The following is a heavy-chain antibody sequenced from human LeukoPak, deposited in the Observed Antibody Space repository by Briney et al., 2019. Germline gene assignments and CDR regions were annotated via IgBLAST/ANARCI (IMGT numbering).Heavy chain of an antibody. Sequence: PGGSLRLSCAASGFTFTSYAMSWVRQAPGKGLEWVSAISGSGGSTYYADSVKGRFTISRDNSKNTLYLQMNSLRAEDTAVYYCAKGPTMIVVATPWDYWGQGTLVTVSS. CDR2: ISGSGGST. D-gene: IGHD3-22*01. V-gene: IGHV3-23*01. CDR1: GFTFTSYA. J-gene: IGHJ4*02. CDR3: AKGPTMIVVATPWDY.